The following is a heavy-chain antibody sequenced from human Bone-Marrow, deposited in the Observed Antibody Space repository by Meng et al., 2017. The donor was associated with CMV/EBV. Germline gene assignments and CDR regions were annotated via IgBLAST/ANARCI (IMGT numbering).Heavy chain of an antibody. CDR3: ARGRHIAARPFYY. V-gene: IGHV4-59*12. CDR1: GGSISSYY. Sequence: QGQTQGSGPGLVKPSEPLSLNCHFSGGSISSYYWSWIRQPPGKGLEWIGYIYYSGSTNYNPSLKSRVTISVDTSKNQFSLKLSSVTAADAAVYYCARGRHIAARPFYYWGQGTLVTVSS. CDR2: IYYSGST. D-gene: IGHD6-6*01. J-gene: IGHJ4*02.